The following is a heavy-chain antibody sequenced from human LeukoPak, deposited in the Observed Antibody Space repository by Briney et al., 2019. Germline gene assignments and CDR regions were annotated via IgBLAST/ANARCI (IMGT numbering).Heavy chain of an antibody. CDR2: VDSEDGET. D-gene: IGHD3-10*01. V-gene: IGHV1-24*01. J-gene: IGHJ3*01. CDR1: GYSFNKLS. Sequence: GASVKLSCKISGYSFNKLSIHWVRQAPGKGLEWMGHVDSEDGETKYAQTFQGRITLTEDTSTDTAYMELSSLRSEDTAVYYCATDFRAGVIYASDFWGQGTMVAVSS. CDR3: ATDFRAGVIYASDF.